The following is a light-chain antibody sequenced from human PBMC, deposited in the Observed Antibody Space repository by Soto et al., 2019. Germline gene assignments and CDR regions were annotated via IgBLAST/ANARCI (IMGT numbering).Light chain of an antibody. V-gene: IGKV3-11*01. CDR2: DAS. Sequence: EIVLTQSPATLSLSPGERATLSCRASQSVRSYLAWYQQKPGQAPRLLIYDASNRATGIPARFSGSGSGTDFTLTISSLEPEDFAVYYFQQRSNWPWTFGQGTKVEIK. CDR1: QSVRSY. CDR3: QQRSNWPWT. J-gene: IGKJ1*01.